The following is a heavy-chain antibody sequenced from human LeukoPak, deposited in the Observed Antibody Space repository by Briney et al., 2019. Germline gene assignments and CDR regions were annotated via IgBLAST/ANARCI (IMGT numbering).Heavy chain of an antibody. V-gene: IGHV3-48*02. CDR3: ARVVVVPAAIFSDY. J-gene: IGHJ4*02. CDR2: ISSSSSTI. Sequence: GGSLRLSCAASGFTFSSYSMNWVRQAPGKGLEWVSYISSSSSTIYYAASVKGRFTISRDNAKNSLYLQMNSLRDEDTAVYYCARVVVVPAAIFSDYWGQGTLVTVSS. D-gene: IGHD2-2*01. CDR1: GFTFSSYS.